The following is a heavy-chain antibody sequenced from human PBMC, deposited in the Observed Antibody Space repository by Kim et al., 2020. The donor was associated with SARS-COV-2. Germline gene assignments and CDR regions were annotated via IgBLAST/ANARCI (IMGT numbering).Heavy chain of an antibody. J-gene: IGHJ4*02. D-gene: IGHD6-13*01. CDR1: GYTFTGYY. V-gene: IGHV1-2*02. CDR2: INPNSGGT. Sequence: ASVKVSCKASGYTFTGYYMHWVRQAPGQGLEWMGWINPNSGGTNYAQKFQGRVTMTRDTSISTAYMELSRLRSDDTAVYYCARDQWGIAAAGFDYWGQGTLVTVSS. CDR3: ARDQWGIAAAGFDY.